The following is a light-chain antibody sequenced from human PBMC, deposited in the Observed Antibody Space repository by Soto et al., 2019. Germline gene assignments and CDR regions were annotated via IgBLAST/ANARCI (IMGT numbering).Light chain of an antibody. J-gene: IGKJ2*01. CDR1: QGISNF. CDR2: GAS. Sequence: IQLTQSPSSLCASVGDRVTITCRASQGISNFLAWYQQKPGKVPKLLIYGASTLQSGVPSRFSGGGSGTDFTLTISSLQPEDVANYYCQKYNVAPYTFGQGTKLEIK. V-gene: IGKV1-27*01. CDR3: QKYNVAPYT.